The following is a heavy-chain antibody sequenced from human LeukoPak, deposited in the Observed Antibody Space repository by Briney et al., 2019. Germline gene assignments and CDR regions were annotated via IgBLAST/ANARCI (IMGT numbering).Heavy chain of an antibody. V-gene: IGHV1-2*02. D-gene: IGHD6-13*01. CDR1: GYSFSGYY. J-gene: IGHJ4*02. CDR3: ARDRGSSWYVDY. Sequence: ASVKVSCKASGYSFSGYYMHWVRQAPGQGLEWMGWINPNNVGTHYAQKFQGRVTMTRDTSISTAYMEVSRLTSDDTAVYYCARDRGSSWYVDYWGQGTLVTVSS. CDR2: INPNNVGT.